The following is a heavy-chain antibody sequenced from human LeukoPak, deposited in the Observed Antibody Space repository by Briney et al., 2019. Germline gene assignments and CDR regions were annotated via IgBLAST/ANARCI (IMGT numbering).Heavy chain of an antibody. D-gene: IGHD3-16*01. J-gene: IGHJ4*02. CDR2: LYTGGST. CDR3: VRVAPPLAMITIVDY. CDR1: GFTVISNF. Sequence: GGSLRLSCAASGFTVISNFMSWFRQAPGKGLEWVSVLYTGGSTHYADSVKGRFTISRDISKNTVYLQMNSLRAEDTAVYYCVRVAPPLAMITIVDYWGQGTLVTVSS. V-gene: IGHV3-53*01.